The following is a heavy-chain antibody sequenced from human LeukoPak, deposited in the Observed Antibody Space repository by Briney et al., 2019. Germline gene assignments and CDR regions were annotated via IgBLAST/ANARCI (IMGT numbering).Heavy chain of an antibody. CDR3: AGGGYGDYLWINY. Sequence: GRSLRLSCAASGFTFSTFAMHWVRQAPGKGLEYVSAISTNGDNTYYANSVKGRFTISRDNSKNTLYLQMNSLRAEDTAVYYCAGGGYGDYLWINYWGQGTLVTVSS. D-gene: IGHD4-17*01. CDR1: GFTFSTFA. CDR2: ISTNGDNT. J-gene: IGHJ4*02. V-gene: IGHV3-64*01.